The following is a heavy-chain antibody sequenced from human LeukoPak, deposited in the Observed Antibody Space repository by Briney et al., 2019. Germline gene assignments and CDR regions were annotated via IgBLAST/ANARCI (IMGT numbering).Heavy chain of an antibody. Sequence: SVKVSCKASGGTFISYAISWVRQAPGQGLEWMGRIIPILGIANYAQKFQGRVTITADKSTSTAYMELSSLRSEDTAVYYCATALRLIAAAGYYLDYWGQGTLVTVSS. CDR1: GGTFISYA. CDR3: ATALRLIAAAGYYLDY. V-gene: IGHV1-69*04. CDR2: IIPILGIA. J-gene: IGHJ4*02. D-gene: IGHD6-13*01.